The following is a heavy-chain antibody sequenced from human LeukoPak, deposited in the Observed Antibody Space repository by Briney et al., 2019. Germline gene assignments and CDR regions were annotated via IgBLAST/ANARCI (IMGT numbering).Heavy chain of an antibody. V-gene: IGHV3-21*01. CDR2: ISGSSYYI. CDR3: ARGLGATDFDY. D-gene: IGHD1-26*01. J-gene: IGHJ4*02. CDR1: GFTFSGYG. Sequence: GRSLRLSCAASGFTFSGYGMHWVRQAPGKGLEWVSSISGSSYYIYFTDSVKGRFTISRDNAKNSLYLQMNSLRAEDTAVYYCARGLGATDFDYWGQGALVTVSS.